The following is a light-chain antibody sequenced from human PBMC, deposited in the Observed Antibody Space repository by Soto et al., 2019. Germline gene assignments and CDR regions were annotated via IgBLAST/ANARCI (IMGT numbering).Light chain of an antibody. CDR2: AAS. V-gene: IGKV3-20*01. J-gene: IGKJ1*01. Sequence: EILLTQSPSTLSLSPGEGVTLSCRASQSVTVNSLAWYQQKPGQAPRLLIYAASTRAAAVPDRFTGSGSGTDFALTISRLEPEDFGVYYCQQYGSSPPWTFGQGTKVEIK. CDR3: QQYGSSPPWT. CDR1: QSVTVNS.